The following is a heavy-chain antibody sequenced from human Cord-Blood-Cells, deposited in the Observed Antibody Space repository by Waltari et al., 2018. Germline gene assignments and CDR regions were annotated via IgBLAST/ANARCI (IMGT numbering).Heavy chain of an antibody. CDR3: ARQSITGTTGEFDY. CDR2: IYYSGST. CDR1: GGSISSSSYY. V-gene: IGHV4-39*01. J-gene: IGHJ4*02. D-gene: IGHD1-20*01. Sequence: QLQLQESGPGLVKPSETLSITCTVPGGSISSSSYYWGWIGTPPGKGLEWIGSIYYSGSTYYNPSLKSRVTISVDTSKNQFSLKLSSVTTADTAVYYCARQSITGTTGEFDYWGQGTLVTVSS.